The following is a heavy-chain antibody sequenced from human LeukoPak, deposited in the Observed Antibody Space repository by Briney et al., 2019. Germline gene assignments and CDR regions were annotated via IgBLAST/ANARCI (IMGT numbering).Heavy chain of an antibody. J-gene: IGHJ6*03. D-gene: IGHD6-6*01. CDR2: IKQDGSEK. CDR1: GFTFSSYW. CDR3: ARGSSSPGSYYYYYMDV. Sequence: GGSLRLSCAASGFTFSSYWMSWVRQAPGKGLEWVANIKQDGSEKYYVDSVKGRFTISRDNAKNSLYLQMNSLRAEDTAVYYCARGSSSPGSYYYYYMDVWGKGTTVTVSS. V-gene: IGHV3-7*04.